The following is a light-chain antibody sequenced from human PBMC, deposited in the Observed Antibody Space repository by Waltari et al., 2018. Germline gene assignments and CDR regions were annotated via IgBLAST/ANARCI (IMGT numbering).Light chain of an antibody. Sequence: DIQMTQSPSSLSASVGDRVTITCRASQSISTYLNWYQQKPGKAPNVLIYDATNLQSGVPSRFSGSGSGTEFSLTISSLQPEDFATYYCQQGARGAFTFGPGTTVD. CDR3: QQGARGAFT. J-gene: IGKJ3*01. CDR1: QSISTY. V-gene: IGKV1-39*01. CDR2: DAT.